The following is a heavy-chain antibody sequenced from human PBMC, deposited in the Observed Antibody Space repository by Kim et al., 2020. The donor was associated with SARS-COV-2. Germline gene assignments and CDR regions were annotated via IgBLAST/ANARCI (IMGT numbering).Heavy chain of an antibody. J-gene: IGHJ4*02. CDR3: TRSLEY. CDR2: DGSQK. Sequence: DGSQKYHVDSVKGRFTIPRDNAENSLYLQMNSLRAEDTAIYYCTRSLEYWGQGTLVTVSS. V-gene: IGHV3-7*01.